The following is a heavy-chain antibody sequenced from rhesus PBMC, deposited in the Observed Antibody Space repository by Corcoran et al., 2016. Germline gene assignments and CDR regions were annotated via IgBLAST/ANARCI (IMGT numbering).Heavy chain of an antibody. CDR2: INPYNGNT. CDR3: ATRGGWTYFDY. Sequence: QVQLVQSGAEVKKPGSSVKVSCKASGYTFTDYYMHWVRQAPRQGLEWMGWINPYNGNTKYAQKFQGRVTMTRDTSTSTAYMELSSLRSEDTAVYYCATRGGWTYFDYWGQGVLVTVSS. CDR1: GYTFTDYY. V-gene: IGHV1S2*01. J-gene: IGHJ4*01. D-gene: IGHD6-37*01.